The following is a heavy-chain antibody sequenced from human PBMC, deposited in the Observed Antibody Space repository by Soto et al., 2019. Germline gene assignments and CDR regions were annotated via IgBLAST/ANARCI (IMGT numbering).Heavy chain of an antibody. V-gene: IGHV1-46*03. D-gene: IGHD2-2*01. CDR2: INPSAGST. Sequence: GASVKVSCKASGYIFTRYCMHWVRQAPGQGLEWMGIINPSAGSTSYAQKFQGGVTMTRDTSTSTVYMELSSLRSEDTAVYYCARGLPPYYFDNWGQGTLVTVSS. J-gene: IGHJ4*02. CDR1: GYIFTRYC. CDR3: ARGLPPYYFDN.